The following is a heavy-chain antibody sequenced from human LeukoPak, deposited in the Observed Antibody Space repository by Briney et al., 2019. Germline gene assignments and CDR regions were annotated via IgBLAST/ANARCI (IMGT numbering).Heavy chain of an antibody. V-gene: IGHV3-49*04. D-gene: IGHD3-3*01. J-gene: IGHJ4*02. CDR2: IRRKGYGGTT. Sequence: GGSLRLSCTASGFSFGYYVMSWVRQAPGKGLEWVGFIRRKGYGGTTEYAASVKGRFTISRDDSKSIAYLQMNSLKTEDTAIYYCTSFTIFGPFDYWGQGTLVTVSS. CDR3: TSFTIFGPFDY. CDR1: GFSFGYYV.